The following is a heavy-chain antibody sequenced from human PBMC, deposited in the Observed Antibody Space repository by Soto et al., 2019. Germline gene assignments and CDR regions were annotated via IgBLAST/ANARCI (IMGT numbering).Heavy chain of an antibody. CDR3: ARDQGSHPGD. J-gene: IGHJ4*02. CDR1: GGSISSDNW. V-gene: IGHV4-4*02. CDR2: IYHSGST. D-gene: IGHD6-13*01. Sequence: SETLSLTCAVSGGSISSDNWWSWVRQPPGKWLEWIGEIYHSGSTNYNPSLKSRVTMSVVPSKNLFSLTLNSVTAADTAFYYCARDQGSHPGDWGQGTLVTVSS.